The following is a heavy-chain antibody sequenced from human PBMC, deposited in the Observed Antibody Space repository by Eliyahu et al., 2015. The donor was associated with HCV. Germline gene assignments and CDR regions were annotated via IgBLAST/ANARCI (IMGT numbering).Heavy chain of an antibody. CDR2: ISXYEVYQ. V-gene: IGHV3-30*03. CDR1: GFNFXNYA. D-gene: IGHD3-22*01. CDR3: ALNSYYYLDSGYYPPDY. J-gene: IGHJ4*02. Sequence: QVQVVESGGGVVQPGRSLRLSCAVSGFNFXNYAMHWVRQAPGKGLEWVGIISXYEVYQYYADSVKGRFTISRDNSKNTVYLQMNSLRAEDTAVYYCALNSYYYLDSGYYPPDYWGQGTLVTVSS.